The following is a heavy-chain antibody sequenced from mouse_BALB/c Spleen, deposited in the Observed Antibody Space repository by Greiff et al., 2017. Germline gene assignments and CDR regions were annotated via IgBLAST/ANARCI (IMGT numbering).Heavy chain of an antibody. V-gene: IGHV1-18*01. CDR1: GYTFTDYN. Sequence: VQLKESGPELVKPGASVKIPCKASGYTFTDYNLDWVKQSHGKSLEWIGDINPNNGGTIYNQKFKGKATLTVDKSSSTAYMELRSLTSEDTAVYYCARSDYGSSYWFAYWGQGTLVTVAA. J-gene: IGHJ3*01. CDR3: ARSDYGSSYWFAY. D-gene: IGHD1-1*01. CDR2: INPNNGGT.